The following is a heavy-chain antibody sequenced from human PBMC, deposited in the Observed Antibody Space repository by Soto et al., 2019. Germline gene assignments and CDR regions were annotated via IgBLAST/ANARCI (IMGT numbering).Heavy chain of an antibody. Sequence: EVQLVESGGDLVQPGGSLRLSCAASGFTFSNYVMNWVRQAPGKGMEWVSTLSGSGDTTYYADSAKGRFTISRDNSRNTLYLQMNSLRAEDTAAYYCAKADILTGYWSFDDWGQGTLVTVSS. CDR3: AKADILTGYWSFDD. D-gene: IGHD3-9*01. V-gene: IGHV3-23*04. CDR2: LSGSGDTT. CDR1: GFTFSNYV. J-gene: IGHJ4*02.